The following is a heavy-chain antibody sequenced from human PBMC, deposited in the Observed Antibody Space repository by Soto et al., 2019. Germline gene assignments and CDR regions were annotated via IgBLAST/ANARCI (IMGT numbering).Heavy chain of an antibody. CDR2: IKQDGSEK. D-gene: IGHD6-19*01. CDR1: GFTSSSYW. J-gene: IGHJ4*02. CDR3: ARLKMSPCYSSGSFDY. Sequence: GGSLRLSCAASGFTSSSYWMSWVRQAPGKGLEWVANIKQDGSEKYYVDSVKGRFTISRDNAKNSLYLQMNSLRAEDTAVYYCARLKMSPCYSSGSFDYWGQGTLVTVSS. V-gene: IGHV3-7*05.